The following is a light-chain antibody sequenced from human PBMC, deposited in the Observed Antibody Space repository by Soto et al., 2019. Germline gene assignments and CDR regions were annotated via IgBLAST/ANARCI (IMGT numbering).Light chain of an antibody. Sequence: DIQMTQSPSALSASVGDRVTITSRASQSINSWLAWYQQKSGKAPKLLIYKASSLESGVPSRFSGSGSGTEFTLIISSLQPDDFATYYCQQYNSYPLTFGGGTKWIS. CDR3: QQYNSYPLT. CDR1: QSINSW. J-gene: IGKJ4*01. CDR2: KAS. V-gene: IGKV1-5*03.